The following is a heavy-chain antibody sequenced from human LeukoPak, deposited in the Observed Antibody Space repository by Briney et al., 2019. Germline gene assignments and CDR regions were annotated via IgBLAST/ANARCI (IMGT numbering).Heavy chain of an antibody. D-gene: IGHD3-10*01. CDR3: AAYYSHSGSYYNGIDY. CDR2: IYYNGNA. V-gene: IGHV4-39*01. J-gene: IGHJ4*02. Sequence: PSETLSLTCTVSGDSLSSGTFYWGWIRQPPGTGLEWIGSIYYNGNAYYNPSLKGRVTISVDTSKSQFSLKLNSVTAADTAVYYCAAYYSHSGSYYNGIDYWGQGTLVTVSS. CDR1: GDSLSSGTFY.